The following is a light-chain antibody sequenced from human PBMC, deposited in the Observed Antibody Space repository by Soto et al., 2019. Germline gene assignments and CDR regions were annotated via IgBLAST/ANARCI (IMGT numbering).Light chain of an antibody. V-gene: IGLV1-51*01. CDR1: SSNIGGNS. Sequence: QSVLTQPPSVSAAPGQKVTISCSGSSSNIGGNSVSWYQQLPGTAPELLIYDVNKRPSGIPDRFSGSKSGTSATLGITGFQTGDEADYYCGSWDSSLSAYVFGTGTKVTVL. J-gene: IGLJ1*01. CDR2: DVN. CDR3: GSWDSSLSAYV.